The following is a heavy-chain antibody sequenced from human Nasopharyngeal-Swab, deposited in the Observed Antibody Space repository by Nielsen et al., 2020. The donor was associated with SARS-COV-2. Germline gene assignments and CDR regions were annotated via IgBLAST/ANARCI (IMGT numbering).Heavy chain of an antibody. V-gene: IGHV3-23*01. Sequence: VRQAPGKGLEWVAGMSGNGRQIYYADSVKGRFTISRDNSLQTLYLEMNRLRVDDTAIYHCAKGADYGDYAGWFDPWDQGTQVTVSS. CDR3: AKGADYGDYAGWFDP. J-gene: IGHJ5*02. D-gene: IGHD4-17*01. CDR2: MSGNGRQI.